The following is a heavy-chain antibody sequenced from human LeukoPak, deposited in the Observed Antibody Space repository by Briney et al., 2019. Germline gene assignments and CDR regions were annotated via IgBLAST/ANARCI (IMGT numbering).Heavy chain of an antibody. D-gene: IGHD6-19*01. CDR1: GGSISSSSYY. J-gene: IGHJ4*02. Sequence: SSETLSLTCTVSGGSISSSSYYWGWIRQPPGKGLEWIGSIYYSGSTYYNPSLKSRVTISVDTPKNQFSLKLSSVTAADTAVYYCARHTSGWFQYYFDYWGQGTLVTVSS. V-gene: IGHV4-39*01. CDR2: IYYSGST. CDR3: ARHTSGWFQYYFDY.